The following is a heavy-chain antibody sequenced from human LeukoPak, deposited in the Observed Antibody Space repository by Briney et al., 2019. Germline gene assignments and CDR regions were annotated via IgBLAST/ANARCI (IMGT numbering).Heavy chain of an antibody. J-gene: IGHJ4*02. V-gene: IGHV1-69*13. CDR1: GGTFSSYA. D-gene: IGHD3-3*01. CDR3: ARGYTTKQRYDFWSGYYTGRIGDLDY. Sequence: SVKVSCKASGGTFSSYAISWVRQAPGHGLEWMGGIIRIFGTAMYAQKFQGRVTITADESTSTAYMELSSLRSEDTAVYYCARGYTTKQRYDFWSGYYTGRIGDLDYWGQGTLVTVSS. CDR2: IIRIFGTA.